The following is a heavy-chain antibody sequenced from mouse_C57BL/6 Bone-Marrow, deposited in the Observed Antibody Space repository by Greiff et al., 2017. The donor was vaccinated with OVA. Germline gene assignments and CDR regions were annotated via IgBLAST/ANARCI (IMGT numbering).Heavy chain of an antibody. CDR1: GFSLTSYG. V-gene: IGHV2-4*01. Sequence: QVHVKQSGPGLVQPSQSLSITCTVSGFSLTSYGVHWVRQPPGKGLEWLGVIWSGGSTDYNAAFISRLSISKDNSKSQVFFKMNSLQADDTAIYYCAKIRDGYPWYFDVWGTGTTVTVSS. D-gene: IGHD2-3*01. CDR3: AKIRDGYPWYFDV. CDR2: IWSGGST. J-gene: IGHJ1*03.